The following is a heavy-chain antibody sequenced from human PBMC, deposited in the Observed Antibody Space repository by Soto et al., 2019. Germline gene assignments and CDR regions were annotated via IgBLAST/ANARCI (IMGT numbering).Heavy chain of an antibody. Sequence: QMQLVQSGPEVKKPGTSVKVSCKASGFTFTSSAVQWVRQARGQRLEWIGWIVVGSGNTNYAQKFQERVTITRDMSTSTASMELSSMRSEDTAVYYCAAALYDFWSYGMDVWGQGTTVTVSS. CDR2: IVVGSGNT. J-gene: IGHJ6*02. V-gene: IGHV1-58*01. D-gene: IGHD3-3*01. CDR1: GFTFTSSA. CDR3: AAALYDFWSYGMDV.